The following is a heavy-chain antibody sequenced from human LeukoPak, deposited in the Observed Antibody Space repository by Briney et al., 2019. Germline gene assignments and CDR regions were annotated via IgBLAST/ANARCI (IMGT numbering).Heavy chain of an antibody. J-gene: IGHJ5*02. D-gene: IGHD2-15*01. V-gene: IGHV1-2*02. CDR1: GYTFTGYY. CDR3: ARDNEEGGTSYDPAPYNWFDP. CDR2: VNPNSGDT. Sequence: VASVKVSCKASGYTFTGYYIHWVRQAPGQGLEWMGWVNPNSGDTNYAQKFQGRVTMTRDTSISTAYMELSRLRSDDTAVYYCARDNEEGGTSYDPAPYNWFDPWGQGTLVTVSS.